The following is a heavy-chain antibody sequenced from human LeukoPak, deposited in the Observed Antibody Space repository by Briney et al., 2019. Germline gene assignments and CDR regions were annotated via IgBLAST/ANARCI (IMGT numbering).Heavy chain of an antibody. Sequence: PGGSLRLSCAASGFTFSSYSMNWVRQAPGKGLEWVSSINSSSSYIYYADSVKGRFTISRDNAKNSLYLQMNSLRAEDTAVYYCARDLIYGGYSGYYGMDVWGQGTTVTVSS. CDR1: GFTFSSYS. CDR3: ARDLIYGGYSGYYGMDV. V-gene: IGHV3-21*01. CDR2: INSSSSYI. D-gene: IGHD4-23*01. J-gene: IGHJ6*02.